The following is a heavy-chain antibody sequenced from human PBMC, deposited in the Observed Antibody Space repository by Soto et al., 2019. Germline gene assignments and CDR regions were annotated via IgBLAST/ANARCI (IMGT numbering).Heavy chain of an antibody. Sequence: GGSLRLSCVGSGFTFSNYWMHWVRQAPGKGLEWVSAISGSGGSTYYADSVKGRFTISRDNSKNTLYLQMNSLRAEDTAVYFCAKDQNFGVVISPLDYWGQGTLVTVSS. CDR2: ISGSGGST. J-gene: IGHJ4*02. V-gene: IGHV3-23*01. D-gene: IGHD3-3*01. CDR1: GFTFSNYW. CDR3: AKDQNFGVVISPLDY.